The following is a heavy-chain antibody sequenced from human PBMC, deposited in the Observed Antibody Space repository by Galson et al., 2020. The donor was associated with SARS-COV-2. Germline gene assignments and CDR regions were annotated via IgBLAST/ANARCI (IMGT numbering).Heavy chain of an antibody. D-gene: IGHD2-21*01. CDR3: AKGGAYCGGDCYPAAD. J-gene: IGHJ4*02. V-gene: IGHV3-33*06. Sequence: QHGESLKISCAASGFTFNSYGMHWVRQAPGKGLEWVAAIWYDGSNKYYADSVKGRFTISRDNSKNTLYLQMNSLRAEDTAVYDCAKGGAYCGGDCYPAADWGQGSLVTVCS. CDR1: GFTFNSYG. CDR2: IWYDGSNK.